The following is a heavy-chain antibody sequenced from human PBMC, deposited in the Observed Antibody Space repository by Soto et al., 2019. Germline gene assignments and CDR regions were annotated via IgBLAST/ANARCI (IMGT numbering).Heavy chain of an antibody. CDR1: GYTFTSYY. CDR2: INPSGGST. D-gene: IGHD3-22*01. CDR3: ARELAPGYYDSSGYNILDY. Sequence: GPSVKVSCKASGYTFTSYYMHWVRQAPGQGLEWMGIINPSGGSTSYAQKFQDRVTMTRDTSTSTVYMELSSLRSEDTAVYYCARELAPGYYDSSGYNILDYWGQGTLVTVSS. V-gene: IGHV1-46*01. J-gene: IGHJ4*02.